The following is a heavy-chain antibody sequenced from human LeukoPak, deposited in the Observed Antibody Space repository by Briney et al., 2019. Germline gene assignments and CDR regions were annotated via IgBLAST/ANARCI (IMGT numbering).Heavy chain of an antibody. Sequence: QSGGSLRLSCAASGFTFRSYGMHWVRQAPGKGLEWVAVIWYDGSNKYHADSVKGRFSIFRDNSKNTLYLQMNSLRAEDTAVYYCAGDLSSGSYPYYFDSWGQGTLVTVSS. D-gene: IGHD6-19*01. CDR1: GFTFRSYG. CDR3: AGDLSSGSYPYYFDS. V-gene: IGHV3-33*01. CDR2: IWYDGSNK. J-gene: IGHJ4*02.